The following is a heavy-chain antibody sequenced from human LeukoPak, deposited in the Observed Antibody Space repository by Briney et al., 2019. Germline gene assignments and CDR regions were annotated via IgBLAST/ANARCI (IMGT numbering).Heavy chain of an antibody. D-gene: IGHD5-12*01. Sequence: SQTLSLTCTVSGGSISSGGYYWSWIRQHPGKGLEWIGYIYYSGSTYYNPSLKSRVTISVDTSKNQFSLKLSSVAAADTAVYYCARDRIEHIVATSCFDYWGQGTLVTVSS. J-gene: IGHJ4*02. V-gene: IGHV4-31*03. CDR2: IYYSGST. CDR3: ARDRIEHIVATSCFDY. CDR1: GGSISSGGYY.